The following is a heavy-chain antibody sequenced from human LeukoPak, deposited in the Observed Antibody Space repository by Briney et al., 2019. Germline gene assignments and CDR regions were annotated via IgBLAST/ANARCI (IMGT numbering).Heavy chain of an antibody. V-gene: IGHV4-39*01. D-gene: IGHD3-22*01. CDR1: GGSISSSRYY. Sequence: SETLSLTCTVSGGSISSSRYYWGRIRQPPGKGLEWIGRIDKSGSTSYNPSLRSRVTISVDTSKNQFSLNLISVTAADTAVYYCATHLYSSGNYNYNMDVWGQGTTVTVSS. CDR2: IDKSGST. CDR3: ATHLYSSGNYNYNMDV. J-gene: IGHJ6*02.